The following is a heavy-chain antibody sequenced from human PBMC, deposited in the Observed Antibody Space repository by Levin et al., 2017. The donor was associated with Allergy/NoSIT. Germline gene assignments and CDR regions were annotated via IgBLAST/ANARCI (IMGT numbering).Heavy chain of an antibody. Sequence: GGSLRLSCAASGFTFSSYAMSWVRQAPGKGLEWVSAITSIGDSTYYADSVKGRFTISRDNSKNMLFLQMNGLRLEDAAVYYCAKSAHAFWTGFLLWGQGTLVTVSS. J-gene: IGHJ1*01. CDR3: AKSAHAFWTGFLL. V-gene: IGHV3-23*01. CDR1: GFTFSSYA. CDR2: ITSIGDST. D-gene: IGHD3/OR15-3a*01.